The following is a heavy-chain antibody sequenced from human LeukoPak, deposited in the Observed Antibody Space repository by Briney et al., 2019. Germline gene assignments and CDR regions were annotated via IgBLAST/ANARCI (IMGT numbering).Heavy chain of an antibody. V-gene: IGHV3-7*01. CDR1: GFTFSSYW. J-gene: IGHJ6*02. Sequence: GGSLRLSCAASGFTFSSYWMSWVRQAPGKGLEWVANIKQDGSEIYYVDSVKGRFTISRDNAKNSLYLQMNSLRAEDTAVYYCASWLERSYCSSTSCYEDRVHYYGMDVWGQGTTVTVSS. D-gene: IGHD2-2*01. CDR3: ASWLERSYCSSTSCYEDRVHYYGMDV. CDR2: IKQDGSEI.